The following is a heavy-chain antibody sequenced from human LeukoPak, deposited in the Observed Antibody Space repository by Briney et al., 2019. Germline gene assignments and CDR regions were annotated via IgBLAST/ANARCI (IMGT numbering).Heavy chain of an antibody. J-gene: IGHJ4*02. CDR3: ARATYSSSSDY. V-gene: IGHV3-48*01. Sequence: PGRSLRLSCAASGFTFSSYSMNWVRQAPGKGLEWVSYISSSSSTIYYADSVKGRFTISRDNAKNSLYLQMNSLRAEDTAVYYCARATYSSSSDYWGQGTLVTVSS. CDR1: GFTFSSYS. D-gene: IGHD6-6*01. CDR2: ISSSSSTI.